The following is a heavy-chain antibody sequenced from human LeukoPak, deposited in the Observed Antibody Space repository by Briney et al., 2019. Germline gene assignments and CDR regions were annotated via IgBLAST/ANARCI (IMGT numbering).Heavy chain of an antibody. CDR2: ISSSRII. CDR3: VRDLYYFESSGHYAFDY. Sequence: GGSLRLSCEASGFTFSSYSMNWVRQAPGKGLEWVSYISSSRIIYYAESVKGRFTISRDNDRNSLYLQMNSLRAEDTAVYYCVRDLYYFESSGHYAFDYWGQGTLVTVSS. J-gene: IGHJ4*02. V-gene: IGHV3-48*01. D-gene: IGHD3-22*01. CDR1: GFTFSSYS.